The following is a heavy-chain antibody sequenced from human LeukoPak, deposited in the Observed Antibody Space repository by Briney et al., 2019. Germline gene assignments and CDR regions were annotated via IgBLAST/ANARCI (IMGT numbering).Heavy chain of an antibody. CDR1: GFTVSSNY. CDR2: IYSGGST. V-gene: IGHV3-53*01. CDR3: ARFSYYYYYGMDV. Sequence: PGGSLRLSCAASGFTVSSNYMSWVRQAPRKGLEWVSVIYSGGSTYYADSVKGRFTISRDNSKNTLYLQMNSLRAEDTAVYYCARFSYYYYYGMDVWGQGTTVTVSS. J-gene: IGHJ6*02.